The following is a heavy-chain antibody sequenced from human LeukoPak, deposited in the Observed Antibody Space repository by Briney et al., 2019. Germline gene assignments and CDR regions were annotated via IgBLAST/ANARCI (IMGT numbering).Heavy chain of an antibody. V-gene: IGHV3-74*01. J-gene: IGHJ4*02. CDR3: AKASRSIKVVLMTTSYYFDY. CDR1: GFSFSSFW. D-gene: IGHD3-22*01. CDR2: IKSDGAGT. Sequence: GGSLRLSCAASGFSFSSFWMHWVRQAPGKGLVWVSGIKSDGAGTSYVDSVKGRFTISRDNAKNTLDLQMNSLRAEDTAVYYCAKASRSIKVVLMTTSYYFDYWGQGTLVTVSS.